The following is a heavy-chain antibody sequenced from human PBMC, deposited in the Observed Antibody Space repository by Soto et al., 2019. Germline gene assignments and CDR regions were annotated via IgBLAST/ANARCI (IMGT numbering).Heavy chain of an antibody. D-gene: IGHD1-7*01. CDR3: ARDVSGTSGAYYYYMDV. CDR2: IKQDGSEK. Sequence: GGSLRLSCAASGFTFSSYWMSWVRQAPGKGLEWVANIKQDGSEKYYVDSVKGRFTISRDNAKNSLYLQMNSLRAEDTAVYYCARDVSGTSGAYYYYMDVSGKATTVTVSS. CDR1: GFTFSSYW. V-gene: IGHV3-7*01. J-gene: IGHJ6*03.